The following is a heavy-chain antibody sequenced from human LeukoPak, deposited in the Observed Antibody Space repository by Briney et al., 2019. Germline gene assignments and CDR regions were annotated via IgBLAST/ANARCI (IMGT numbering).Heavy chain of an antibody. J-gene: IGHJ4*02. V-gene: IGHV4-59*08. D-gene: IGHD5-12*01. Sequence: PSETLSLTCTVSGGSISSYYWSWIRQPPGKGLEWIGYIYYSGSTNYNPSLKSRVTISVDTSKNQFSLKLSSETAADTAVYYCARLAGYSGYDFRAYYLDYWGQGTLVTVSS. CDR1: GGSISSYY. CDR3: ARLAGYSGYDFRAYYLDY. CDR2: IYYSGST.